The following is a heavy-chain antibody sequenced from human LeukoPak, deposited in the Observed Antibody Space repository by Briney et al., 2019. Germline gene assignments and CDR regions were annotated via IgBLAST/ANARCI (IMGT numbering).Heavy chain of an antibody. CDR1: GFTFSNAW. Sequence: PGGSLRLSCAASGFTFSNAWMSWVRQAPGKGLEWVGRIKSKAAGGTTDCAAPVQGRFTISRDDSENTLYLQMNSLKTEDAAVYYCIVGGSYYTYWGQGTLVTVSS. V-gene: IGHV3-15*01. CDR3: IVGGSYYTY. J-gene: IGHJ4*02. D-gene: IGHD3-10*01. CDR2: IKSKAAGGTT.